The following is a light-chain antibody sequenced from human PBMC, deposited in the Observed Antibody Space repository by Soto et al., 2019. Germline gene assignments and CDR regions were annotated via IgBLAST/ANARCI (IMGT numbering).Light chain of an antibody. V-gene: IGKV1-39*01. CDR2: TTS. Sequence: DIQMTQSQSSLSASLGDTVTITCRPSQFISTYLNWYQQKPGKAPNLLIYTTSSLHSGVPSRFSGSGSGTDFTLTISSLQHEDFATYYCQQSYSTTITFGQGTRLEIK. J-gene: IGKJ5*01. CDR1: QFISTY. CDR3: QQSYSTTIT.